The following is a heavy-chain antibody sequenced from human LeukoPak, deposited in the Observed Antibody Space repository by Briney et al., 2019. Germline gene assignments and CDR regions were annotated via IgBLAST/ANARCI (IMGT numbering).Heavy chain of an antibody. D-gene: IGHD5-24*01. CDR1: GFIFDNYA. J-gene: IGHJ4*02. CDR2: ISGSADNT. Sequence: GGSLRLSCVASGFIFDNYALSWVRQAPGKGLELVSGISGSADNTYYADSVKGRFTISRDISKNTVYLQMNNLRVDDTAVYYCAKGPKLGDGFHCDYWGQGTLVTVSS. V-gene: IGHV3-23*01. CDR3: AKGPKLGDGFHCDY.